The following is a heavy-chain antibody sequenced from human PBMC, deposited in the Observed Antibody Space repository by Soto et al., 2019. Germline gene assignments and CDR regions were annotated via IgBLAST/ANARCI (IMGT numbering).Heavy chain of an antibody. CDR1: GGSISSSSYY. V-gene: IGHV4-39*01. D-gene: IGHD5-12*01. Sequence: SETLSLTCTVSGGSISSSSYYWGWIRQPPGKGLEWIGSIYYSGSTYYNPSLKSRVTISVDTSKNQFSLKLSSVTAADTAVYYCARHSNDAVEMATILDYWGQGTLVTVSS. CDR2: IYYSGST. CDR3: ARHSNDAVEMATILDY. J-gene: IGHJ4*02.